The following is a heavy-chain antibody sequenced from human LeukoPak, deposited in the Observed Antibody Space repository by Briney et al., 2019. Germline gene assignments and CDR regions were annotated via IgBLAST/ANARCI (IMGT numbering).Heavy chain of an antibody. V-gene: IGHV3-21*05. CDR2: ISSSSSYT. CDR1: GFTFSSYA. J-gene: IGHJ3*02. Sequence: GGSLRLSCAASGFTFSSYAMSWVRQAPGKGLEWLSYISSSSSYTNYADSVKGRFTISRDNAKNSLYLQMNSLRAEDTAVYYCARSLEMATVRSGFDIWGQGTMVAVSS. CDR3: ARSLEMATVRSGFDI. D-gene: IGHD5-24*01.